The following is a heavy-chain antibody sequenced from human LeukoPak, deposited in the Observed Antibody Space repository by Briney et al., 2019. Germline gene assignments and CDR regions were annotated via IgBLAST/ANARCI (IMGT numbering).Heavy chain of an antibody. V-gene: IGHV3-30*02. J-gene: IGHJ5*02. Sequence: PGGSLRLSCAGSGFTFSSYGMHWVRQAPGKGLEWVAVIWYGGSNKYYADSVKGRFTISRDNSKNTLYLQMNSLRAEDTAVYYCAKEGYGGYAGWFDPWGQGTLVTVSS. CDR2: IWYGGSNK. CDR3: AKEGYGGYAGWFDP. D-gene: IGHD5-12*01. CDR1: GFTFSSYG.